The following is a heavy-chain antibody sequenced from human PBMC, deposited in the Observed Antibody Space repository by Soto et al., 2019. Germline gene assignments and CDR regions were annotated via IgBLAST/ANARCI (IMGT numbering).Heavy chain of an antibody. Sequence: SLKVSCKASGGTFSIYAISFVRQAPGQGLEWMGGIIPIFGTANYAQKFQGRVTITADKSTSTAYMELSSLRSEDTAVYYCARLIMRNYYFDYWGQGTLVTVSS. CDR2: IIPIFGTA. D-gene: IGHD2-8*01. CDR3: ARLIMRNYYFDY. J-gene: IGHJ4*02. V-gene: IGHV1-69*06. CDR1: GGTFSIYA.